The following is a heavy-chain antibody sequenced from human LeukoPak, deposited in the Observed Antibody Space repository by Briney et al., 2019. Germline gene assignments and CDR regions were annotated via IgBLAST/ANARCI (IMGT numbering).Heavy chain of an antibody. V-gene: IGHV3-23*01. CDR3: AKYVIQQLRSSGYDYFDY. CDR1: GFTFNTYG. Sequence: GSLRLSCAASGFTFNTYGMSWVRQASGKGLEWVSGIIASGGSTYYADSVKGRFTISRDNFKNTLYLQLNSLRAEDTAVYYCAKYVIQQLRSSGYDYFDYWGQGTLVTVSS. J-gene: IGHJ4*02. D-gene: IGHD5-12*01. CDR2: IIASGGST.